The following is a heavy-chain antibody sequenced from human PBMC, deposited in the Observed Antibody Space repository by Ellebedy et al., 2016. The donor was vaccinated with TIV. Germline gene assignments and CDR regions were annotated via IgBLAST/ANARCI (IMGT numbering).Heavy chain of an antibody. CDR3: TKRAENWGFFDY. CDR2: MAEYDGRT. V-gene: IGHV3-23*01. Sequence: PGGSLRLSCAASGFIFSDYVMAWVRQVPGKGLEWVSAMAEYDGRTFYAAAVRGRFTIPRDNSANILFLHMHSLRAEDTAIYYFTKRAENWGFFDYWGQGARVTVSS. D-gene: IGHD7-27*01. J-gene: IGHJ4*02. CDR1: GFIFSDYV.